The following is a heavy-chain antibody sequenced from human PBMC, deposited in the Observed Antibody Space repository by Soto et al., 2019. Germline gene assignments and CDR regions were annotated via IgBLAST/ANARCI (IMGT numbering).Heavy chain of an antibody. CDR3: IKSPDADCGTSDCRNWFDP. Sequence: GGSLRLSCAASGFTFSDSALHWVRQASGKGLEWVGRIKTKPNNYATAYGASVQDRFTISRDDSKNTAYLQMNSLKNKDTALYFCIKSPDADCGTSDCRNWFDPWGQGILVTVSS. V-gene: IGHV3-73*01. D-gene: IGHD2-21*01. CDR1: GFTFSDSA. J-gene: IGHJ5*02. CDR2: IKTKPNNYAT.